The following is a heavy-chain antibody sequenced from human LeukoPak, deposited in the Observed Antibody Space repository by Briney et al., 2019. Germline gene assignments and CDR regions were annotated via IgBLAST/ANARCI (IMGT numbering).Heavy chain of an antibody. CDR3: ANGGATTSYFGY. V-gene: IGHV3-23*01. CDR2: ISGSGGST. J-gene: IGHJ4*02. D-gene: IGHD1-26*01. Sequence: GGSLRLSCAASGFTFRSYAMSWVRQAPGKGLEWVSAISGSGGSTYYADSVKGRFTISRDNSKNTLYLQMNSLRAEDTAVYYCANGGATTSYFGYWGQGTLVTVSS. CDR1: GFTFRSYA.